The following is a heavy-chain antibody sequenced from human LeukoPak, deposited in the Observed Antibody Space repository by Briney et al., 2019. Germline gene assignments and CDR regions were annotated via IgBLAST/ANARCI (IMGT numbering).Heavy chain of an antibody. V-gene: IGHV4-59*01. CDR3: ARDPTGYDSSGYYYYGMDV. D-gene: IGHD3-22*01. CDR2: IYYSGRT. Sequence: SETLSLTCTVSGGSISSYYWSWIRQPPGKGLEWIGYIYYSGRTNYNPSLKSRVTISVDTSKNQFSLKLSSVTAADTAVYYCARDPTGYDSSGYYYYGMDVWGQGTTVTVSS. J-gene: IGHJ6*02. CDR1: GGSISSYY.